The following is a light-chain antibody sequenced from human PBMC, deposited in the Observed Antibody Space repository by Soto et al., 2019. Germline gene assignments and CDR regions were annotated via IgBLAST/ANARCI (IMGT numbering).Light chain of an antibody. Sequence: QSVLTQPASVSGSPGQSITISCTGTSSDVGGYNYVSWYQHHPGKAPQLMIYAVTDRPSGVSDRFSGSKSGNTASLTISGLQAEDEADYYCSSYSSTNPFVFGSGTKLTVL. V-gene: IGLV2-14*01. CDR3: SSYSSTNPFV. J-gene: IGLJ1*01. CDR2: AVT. CDR1: SSDVGGYNY.